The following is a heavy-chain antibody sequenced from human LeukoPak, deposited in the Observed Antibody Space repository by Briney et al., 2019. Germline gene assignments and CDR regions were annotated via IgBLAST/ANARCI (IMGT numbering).Heavy chain of an antibody. Sequence: ASVKVSCKASGYSFSGFYMHWVRQAPGQGLEWMGWIIPNTGGTNYAQKFQGRVTMTRDTTISTAYMALSSLRSDDTAVYYCAREWLIVVTGTGHLDYWGQGTLVTVSS. V-gene: IGHV1-2*02. CDR1: GYSFSGFY. CDR2: IIPNTGGT. CDR3: AREWLIVVTGTGHLDY. D-gene: IGHD6-19*01. J-gene: IGHJ4*02.